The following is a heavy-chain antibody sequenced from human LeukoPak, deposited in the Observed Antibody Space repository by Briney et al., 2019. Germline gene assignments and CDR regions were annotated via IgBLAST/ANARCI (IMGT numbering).Heavy chain of an antibody. CDR1: GGSISSTSYY. J-gene: IGHJ3*02. V-gene: IGHV4-39*07. D-gene: IGHD3-22*01. CDR3: ARYNTDYYDSSGYFGGPDAFDI. Sequence: SETLSLTCTVSGGSISSTSYYWGWIRQPPGKGLEWIGNIYYSGSTYYNPSLKSRVTISVDTSKNQFSLKLSSVTAADTAVYYCARYNTDYYDSSGYFGGPDAFDIWGQGTMVTVSS. CDR2: IYYSGST.